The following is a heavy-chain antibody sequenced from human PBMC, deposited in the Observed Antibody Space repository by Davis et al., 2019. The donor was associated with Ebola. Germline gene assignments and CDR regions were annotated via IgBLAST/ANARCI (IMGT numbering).Heavy chain of an antibody. V-gene: IGHV4-59*01. J-gene: IGHJ4*02. CDR3: AVSSGWYYFDY. CDR1: GGSISSYY. D-gene: IGHD6-19*01. Sequence: SETLSLTCTVSGGSISSYYWSWIRQPPGKGLEWIGYIHYSGSTNYNPSLKSRVTISVDTSKNQFSLKLSSVTAADTAVYYCAVSSGWYYFDYWGQGTLVTVSS. CDR2: IHYSGST.